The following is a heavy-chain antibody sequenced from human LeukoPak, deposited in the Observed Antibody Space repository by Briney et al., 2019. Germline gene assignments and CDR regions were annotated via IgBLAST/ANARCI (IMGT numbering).Heavy chain of an antibody. D-gene: IGHD6-6*01. CDR1: GYTFTSYG. CDR2: ISAYNGNT. V-gene: IGHV1-18*01. J-gene: IGHJ4*02. Sequence: ASVKVSCKASGYTFTSYGISWARQAPGQGLEWMGWISAYNGNTNYAQKLQGRVTMTTDTSTSTAYMELRSLRSDDTAVYYCARDRWVAARPGDYFDYWGQGTLVTVSS. CDR3: ARDRWVAARPGDYFDY.